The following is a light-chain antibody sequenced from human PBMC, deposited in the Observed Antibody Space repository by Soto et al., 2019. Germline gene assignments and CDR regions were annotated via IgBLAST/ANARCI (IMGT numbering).Light chain of an antibody. Sequence: DIQMTQSPSTLSASVGDSVTITCRASLSVDTCLAWYQQKPGKAPHLLIYKASSLETGVPSRFSGSGSVTEFPLTISSLQPDDFATYYCQQFYRYPWTFGQGTKVEIK. CDR1: LSVDTC. CDR2: KAS. J-gene: IGKJ1*01. CDR3: QQFYRYPWT. V-gene: IGKV1-5*03.